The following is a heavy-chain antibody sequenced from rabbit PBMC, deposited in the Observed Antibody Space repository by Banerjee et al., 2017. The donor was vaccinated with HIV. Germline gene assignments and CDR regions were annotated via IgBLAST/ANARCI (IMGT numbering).Heavy chain of an antibody. V-gene: IGHV1S40*01. CDR3: ARDNTGYTGFNL. D-gene: IGHD7-1*01. J-gene: IGHJ4*01. CDR2: IYGGSSGST. Sequence: QSLEESGGDLVKPGASLTLTCTASGFSFSSSYWICWVRQAPGKGLEWIGCIYGGSSGSTYYASWAKGRFTISKTSSTTVTLQMTSLTAADTATYFCARDNTGYTGFNLWGPGTLVTVS. CDR1: GFSFSSSYW.